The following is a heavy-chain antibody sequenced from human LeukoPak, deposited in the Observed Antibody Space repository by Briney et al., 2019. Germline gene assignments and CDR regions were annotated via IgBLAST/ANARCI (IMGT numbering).Heavy chain of an antibody. V-gene: IGHV4-30-4*07. CDR3: VRGVGGEYFFDR. J-gene: IGHJ4*02. CDR2: IYHSGAA. Sequence: PSQTLSLTCTVSGGSISSDGHSWSWIRQPPGKGLEWVGYIYHSGAAYHNPSLKSRLALSVDTSNNQFSLRLRSVTAADTAVYYCVRGVGGEYFFDRWGQGALVTVSA. CDR1: GGSISSDGHS. D-gene: IGHD1-26*01.